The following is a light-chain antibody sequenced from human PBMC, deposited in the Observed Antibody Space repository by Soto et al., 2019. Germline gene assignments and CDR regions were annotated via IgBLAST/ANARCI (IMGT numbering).Light chain of an antibody. V-gene: IGLV1-51*01. Sequence: QSVLTQPPSVSAAPGQKVCISCSGSSSNVGKNFVSWYQHVPGKAPKLLIYDNQKRPSGIPDRFSASKSGTLATLDITGLQTGDEADYYCGTWDSSLTIGVIFGGGTKLTVL. CDR1: SSNVGKNF. J-gene: IGLJ2*01. CDR3: GTWDSSLTIGVI. CDR2: DNQ.